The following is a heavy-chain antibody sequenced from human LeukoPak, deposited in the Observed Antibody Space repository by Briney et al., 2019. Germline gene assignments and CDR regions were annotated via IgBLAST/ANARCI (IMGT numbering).Heavy chain of an antibody. V-gene: IGHV4-39*07. CDR1: GGSISSSSYY. Sequence: PSETLSLTCTVSGGSISSSSYYWGWIRQPPGTGLEWIGSIYYSGSTNYNPSLKSRVTISVDTSKNQFSLKLSSVTAADTAVYYCARKSIFYDSSGYYNPILDYWGQGTLVTVSS. CDR3: ARKSIFYDSSGYYNPILDY. D-gene: IGHD3-22*01. J-gene: IGHJ4*02. CDR2: IYYSGST.